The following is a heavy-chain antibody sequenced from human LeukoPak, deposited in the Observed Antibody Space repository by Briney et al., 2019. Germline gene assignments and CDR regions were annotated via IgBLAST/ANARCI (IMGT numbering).Heavy chain of an antibody. V-gene: IGHV3-7*01. Sequence: PGGSLRLSCAASGFTFSSYWMSWVRQAPGKGLEWVANIKQDGSEKYYADSVKGRFTISRDNAKNSLYLQMNSLRAENTAVYYCARDRYSSGWYVGDAFDIGGQGTIVTVPS. CDR3: ARDRYSSGWYVGDAFDI. CDR1: GFTFSSYW. CDR2: IKQDGSEK. D-gene: IGHD6-19*01. J-gene: IGHJ3*02.